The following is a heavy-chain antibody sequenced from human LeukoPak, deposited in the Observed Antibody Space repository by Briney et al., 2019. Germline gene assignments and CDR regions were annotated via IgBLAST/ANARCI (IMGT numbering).Heavy chain of an antibody. V-gene: IGHV4-39*01. CDR3: ARQGAYQRSFDY. CDR2: IYYSGST. Sequence: PSETLSLTCTVSGGSIRSSTYYWGWIRQPPGKGLEWIGSIYYSGSTYYNPSLKSRVTISVDTSKNQFSLKLSSVTAADTAVYYCARQGAYQRSFDYWGQGTLVTVSS. J-gene: IGHJ4*02. CDR1: GGSIRSSTYY. D-gene: IGHD1-1*01.